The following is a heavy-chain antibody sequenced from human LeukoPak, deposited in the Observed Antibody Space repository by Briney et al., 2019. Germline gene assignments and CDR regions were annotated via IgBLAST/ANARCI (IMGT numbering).Heavy chain of an antibody. V-gene: IGHV3-20*04. CDR1: GFKFDDYG. CDR2: ITWNGGST. J-gene: IGHJ4*02. Sequence: GGSLRLSCAASGFKFDDYGMTWVRQAPGKGPEWVSGITWNGGSTGYADSVKGRFTISRDNAKNSLYLQMNSLRAEDTALYYCARGGLGSCSSTSCSSPFDYWGQGTLVTVSS. CDR3: ARGGLGSCSSTSCSSPFDY. D-gene: IGHD2-2*01.